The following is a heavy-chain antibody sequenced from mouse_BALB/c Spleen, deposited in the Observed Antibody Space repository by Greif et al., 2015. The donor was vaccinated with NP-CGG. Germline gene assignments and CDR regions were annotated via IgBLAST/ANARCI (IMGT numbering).Heavy chain of an antibody. CDR2: IAPGSGST. J-gene: IGHJ4*01. D-gene: IGHD2-4*01. CDR1: GYTFTSYW. Sequence: DLVKPGASVKLSCKASGYTFTSYWINWIKQRPGQGLEWIGRIAPGSGSTYYNEMFKGKATLTVDTSSSTAYIQLSSLSSEDSAVYFCARFSRITTDYYAMDYWGQGTSVTVSS. CDR3: ARFSRITTDYYAMDY. V-gene: IGHV1S41*01.